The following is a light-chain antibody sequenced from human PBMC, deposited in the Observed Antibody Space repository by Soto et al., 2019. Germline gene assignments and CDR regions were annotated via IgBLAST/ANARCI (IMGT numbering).Light chain of an antibody. CDR3: HQRSNWPST. V-gene: IGKV3-11*01. J-gene: IGKJ4*01. Sequence: EIVLTQSPATLSLSPGERATLSCRASQSVSSYLGWYQQKPGQAPRLLIYDASNRATGIPARFSGSGSGTDFTLTITGLEPEDFAVYYCHQRSNWPSTFGGGTKVEIK. CDR1: QSVSSY. CDR2: DAS.